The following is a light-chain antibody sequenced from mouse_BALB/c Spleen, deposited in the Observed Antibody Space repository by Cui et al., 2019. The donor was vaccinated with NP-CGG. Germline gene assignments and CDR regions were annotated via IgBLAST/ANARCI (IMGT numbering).Light chain of an antibody. Sequence: AFVAPEIALTTSPGETVTLTCRSSTGAVTTSNYANWVQEKPDHLFTGLIGGTNNRAPGVPARFSGSLIGDKAALTITGAQTEDEAIYFCALWYSNHWVFGGGTKLTVL. V-gene: IGLV1*01. CDR3: ALWYSNHWV. J-gene: IGLJ1*01. CDR2: GTN. CDR1: TGAVTTSNY.